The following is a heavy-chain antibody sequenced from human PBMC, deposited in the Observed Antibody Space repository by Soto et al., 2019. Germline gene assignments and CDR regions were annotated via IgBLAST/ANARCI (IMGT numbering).Heavy chain of an antibody. J-gene: IGHJ4*02. CDR1: GFTFSSYA. V-gene: IGHV3-30-3*01. CDR3: ATLQADY. CDR2: ISYDGSNK. Sequence: QVQLVESGGGVVQPGRSLRLSCAASGFTFSSYAMHWVRQAPGKGLEWVAVISYDGSNKYYADSVKGRFTISRDNSKKKLYLQMNSLRAEDTAVYYCATLQADYWGQGTLVTVSS. D-gene: IGHD4-4*01.